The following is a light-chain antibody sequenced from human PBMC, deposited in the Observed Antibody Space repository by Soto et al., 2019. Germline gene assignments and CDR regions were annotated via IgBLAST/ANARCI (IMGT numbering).Light chain of an antibody. CDR2: RNN. J-gene: IGLJ1*01. CDR3: AAWDDSLDGPV. V-gene: IGLV1-47*01. CDR1: SSNIGVNY. Sequence: QSVLTQSPSASGTPGQRVTISCSGSSSNIGVNYVYWYLQLPGTAPKLLIYRNNQRPSGVPDRFSGSKSGTSASLAISGLRSEDEADYYCAAWDDSLDGPVFGTGTKVTVL.